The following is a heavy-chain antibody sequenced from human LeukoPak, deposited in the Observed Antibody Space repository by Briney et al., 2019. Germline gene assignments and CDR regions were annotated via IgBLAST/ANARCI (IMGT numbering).Heavy chain of an antibody. CDR1: GGSISSSSYY. D-gene: IGHD3-22*01. Sequence: SETLSLTCTVSGGSISSSSYYWAWIRQSPGKGLEWIGSIHYSGRSYCTPSLKSRVTISVDTSKNQFSLKLSSVTAADTAVYYCAREPSLYDYDSDGLDAFDIWGPGTMVTVSS. CDR2: IHYSGRS. CDR3: AREPSLYDYDSDGLDAFDI. V-gene: IGHV4-39*07. J-gene: IGHJ3*02.